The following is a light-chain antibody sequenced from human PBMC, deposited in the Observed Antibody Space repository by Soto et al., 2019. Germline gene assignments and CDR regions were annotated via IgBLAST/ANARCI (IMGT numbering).Light chain of an antibody. CDR2: GAS. V-gene: IGKV3-20*01. CDR3: QQYGSSPPT. J-gene: IGKJ1*01. Sequence: EIVLTQSPATLSSSPWERATLSCRASQTVSSKLAWYQHKPGQAPRLLIYGASSRATGIPDRFSGSGSGTDFTLTISRLEPEDFAVYYCQQYGSSPPTFGQGTKVDIK. CDR1: QTVSSK.